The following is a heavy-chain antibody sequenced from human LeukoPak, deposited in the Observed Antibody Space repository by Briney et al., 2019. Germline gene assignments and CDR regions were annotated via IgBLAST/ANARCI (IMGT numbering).Heavy chain of an antibody. CDR3: ARGIAARHPNWFDP. V-gene: IGHV4-4*07. D-gene: IGHD6-6*01. CDR2: IYTSGST. Sequence: SETLSLTCTVSGGSISSYYWSWIQQPAGKGLEWIGRIYTSGSTNYNPSLKSRVTMSVDTSKNQFSLKLSSVTAADTAVYYCARGIAARHPNWFDPWGQGTLVTVSS. J-gene: IGHJ5*02. CDR1: GGSISSYY.